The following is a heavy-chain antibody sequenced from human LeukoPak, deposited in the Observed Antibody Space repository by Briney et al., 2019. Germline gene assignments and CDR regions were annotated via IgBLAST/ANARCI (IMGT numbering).Heavy chain of an antibody. V-gene: IGHV1-69*06. CDR3: ASSTPYDSSGPAY. CDR2: IIPIFGTA. CDR1: GGTFSSYA. J-gene: IGHJ4*02. D-gene: IGHD3-22*01. Sequence: SVKVSCKASGGTFSSYAISWVRQAPGQGLEWMGRIIPIFGTANYAQKFQGRVTITADKSTSTAYMEPSSLRSEDTAVYYCASSTPYDSSGPAYWGQGTLVTVSS.